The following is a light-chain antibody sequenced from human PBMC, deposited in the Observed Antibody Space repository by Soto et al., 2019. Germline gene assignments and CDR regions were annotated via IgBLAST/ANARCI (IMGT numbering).Light chain of an antibody. CDR3: QQFSSSSLT. CDR1: QSIGSNY. V-gene: IGKV3-20*01. J-gene: IGKJ4*01. Sequence: EIVLTQSPGTLSLSPGERATLSCRASQSIGSNYLVWYQQKPGQAPRLLIYGASSRATGIPDRFSGSGSGTDFTLTISRLESEDFAVYYCQQFSSSSLTFGGGTKVEIK. CDR2: GAS.